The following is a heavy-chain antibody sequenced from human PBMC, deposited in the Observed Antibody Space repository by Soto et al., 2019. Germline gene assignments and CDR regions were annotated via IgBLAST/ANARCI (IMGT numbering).Heavy chain of an antibody. J-gene: IGHJ3*02. V-gene: IGHV3-30*18. CDR1: GFTFSSYG. CDR3: AKGYSSVYDAFDI. Sequence: GGSLRLSCAASGFTFSSYGMHWVRQAPGKGLERVAVISYDGSNKYYADSVKGRFTISRDNSKNTLYLQMNSLRAEDTAVYYCAKGYSSVYDAFDIWGQGTMVTVSS. CDR2: ISYDGSNK. D-gene: IGHD6-19*01.